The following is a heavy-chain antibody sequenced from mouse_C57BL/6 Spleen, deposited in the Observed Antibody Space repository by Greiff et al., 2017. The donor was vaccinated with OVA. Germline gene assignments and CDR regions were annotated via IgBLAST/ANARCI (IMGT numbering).Heavy chain of an antibody. CDR1: GFTFSDYG. J-gene: IGHJ4*01. CDR2: ISSGSSTT. V-gene: IGHV5-17*01. Sequence: EVKLMESGGGLVKPGGSLKLSCAASGFTFSDYGMHWVRQAPEKGLEWVAYISSGSSTTYYADTVKGRFTISRDNAKNTLFLQMTSLRSEDTAMYYCARKDYYYAMDYRGQGTSVTVSS. CDR3: ARKDYYYAMDY. D-gene: IGHD2-4*01.